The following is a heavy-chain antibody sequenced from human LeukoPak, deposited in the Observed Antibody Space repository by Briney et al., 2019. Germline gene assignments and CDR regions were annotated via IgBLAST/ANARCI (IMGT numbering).Heavy chain of an antibody. CDR1: GGSISSYY. J-gene: IGHJ3*02. D-gene: IGHD3-22*01. Sequence: SGTLSLTCTVSGGSISSYYWSWIRQPPGKGLEWTGYIYYSGSTNYNPSLKSRVTISVDTSKNQFSLKLSSVTAADTAVYYCARDEGYDRSGYRHDAFDIWGQGTMVTVSS. CDR3: ARDEGYDRSGYRHDAFDI. CDR2: IYYSGST. V-gene: IGHV4-59*01.